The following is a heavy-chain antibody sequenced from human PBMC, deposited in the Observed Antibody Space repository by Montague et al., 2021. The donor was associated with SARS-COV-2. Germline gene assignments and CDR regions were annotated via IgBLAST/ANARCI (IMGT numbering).Heavy chain of an antibody. V-gene: IGHV4-59*01. J-gene: IGHJ6*02. CDR3: ARLLRSCTNGVCRTYYYYALDV. CDR2: IYYSGST. CDR1: GGSISGFY. D-gene: IGHD2-8*01. Sequence: SETLSLTCTVSGGSISGFYWSWIRQPPGKGLEWIGYIYYSGSTKYNPSLESRVAVSVHRSKNQVSLKLTSVTAADTAVYYCARLLRSCTNGVCRTYYYYALDVWGQGTTVTVSS.